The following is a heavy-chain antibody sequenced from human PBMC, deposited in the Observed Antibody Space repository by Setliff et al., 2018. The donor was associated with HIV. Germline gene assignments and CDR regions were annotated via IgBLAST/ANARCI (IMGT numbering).Heavy chain of an antibody. V-gene: IGHV3-33*01. D-gene: IGHD3-22*01. J-gene: IGHJ4*02. CDR1: GFTFSSYG. CDR2: IWYDGTNI. Sequence: GGSLRLSCVVSGFTFSSYGMHWVRQAPGKGLELVAVIWYDGTNIYYADSVKYRCTISRDNSNNTLYLQMNSLRVEDTAVYYCARSISDSGYGRWGDYWGQGTVVTVSS. CDR3: ARSISDSGYGRWGDY.